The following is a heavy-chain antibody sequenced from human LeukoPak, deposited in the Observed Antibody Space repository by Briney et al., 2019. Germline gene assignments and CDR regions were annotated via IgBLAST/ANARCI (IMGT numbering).Heavy chain of an antibody. CDR3: AKVTSSWNYFDY. Sequence: GGSLRLSCAASRFTFSTYAMSWVRQAPGKGLEWVSTFSGSGGRTYYADSVKGRFTISRDNSKNTLYLQMNSLRAEDTAVYYCAKVTSSWNYFDYWGQGAPVTVPS. D-gene: IGHD6-13*01. J-gene: IGHJ4*02. CDR2: FSGSGGRT. CDR1: RFTFSTYA. V-gene: IGHV3-23*01.